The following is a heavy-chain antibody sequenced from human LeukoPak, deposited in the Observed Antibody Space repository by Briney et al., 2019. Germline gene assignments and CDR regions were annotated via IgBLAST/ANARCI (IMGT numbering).Heavy chain of an antibody. Sequence: SVKVSCKASGGTFSSYAISWVRQAPGQGLEWMGGIIPIFGTANYAQKFQGRVTITADEPTSTAYMELSSLRSEDTAVYYCSPGIYCSSTSCSSNWFDPWGQGTLVTVSS. D-gene: IGHD2-2*01. CDR2: IIPIFGTA. V-gene: IGHV1-69*01. CDR3: SPGIYCSSTSCSSNWFDP. CDR1: GGTFSSYA. J-gene: IGHJ5*02.